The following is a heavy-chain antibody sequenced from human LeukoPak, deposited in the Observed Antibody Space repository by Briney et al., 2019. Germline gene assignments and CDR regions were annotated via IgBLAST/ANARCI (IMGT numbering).Heavy chain of an antibody. V-gene: IGHV6-1*01. CDR2: TYYRSKRYN. Sequence: SQTLSLTCAISGDSVSSNRAAWNWIRQSPSRGLEWLGRTYYRSKRYNDYAVSVKSRITINPDTSKNQFSLQLNSVTPADTAVYYCARDGRGEYSSSWGAFDIWGQGTMVTVSS. CDR3: ARDGRGEYSSSWGAFDI. D-gene: IGHD6-6*01. CDR1: GDSVSSNRAA. J-gene: IGHJ3*02.